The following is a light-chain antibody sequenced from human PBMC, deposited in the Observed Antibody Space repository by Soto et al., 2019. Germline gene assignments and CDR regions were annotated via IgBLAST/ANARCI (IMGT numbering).Light chain of an antibody. J-gene: IGKJ1*01. CDR2: GAS. V-gene: IGKV1-9*01. CDR3: QQLNSYPRA. CDR1: QGISSY. Sequence: IQLTQSPSSLSASVGDRVTISCRASQGISSYLAWYQQRTGKAPNLLIYGASTLQSGVPSRFSGSGSGTDFTLTISSLQPEDFATYYCQQLNSYPRAFGQGTKVEMK.